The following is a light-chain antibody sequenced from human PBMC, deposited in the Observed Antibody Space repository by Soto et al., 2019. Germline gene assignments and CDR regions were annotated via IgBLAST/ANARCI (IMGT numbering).Light chain of an antibody. CDR2: AAS. CDR3: QQYNDWPTWT. CDR1: QSIXSN. J-gene: IGKJ1*01. Sequence: LTQSAATLSVSPGERATLSCRASQSIXSNFDWYKQKPGQVPRLLIXAASTRATGIPARFGGSGSGTDFTLTISSLQSEEFAVYYCQQYNDWPTWTFGQGTKVDIK. V-gene: IGKV3-15*01.